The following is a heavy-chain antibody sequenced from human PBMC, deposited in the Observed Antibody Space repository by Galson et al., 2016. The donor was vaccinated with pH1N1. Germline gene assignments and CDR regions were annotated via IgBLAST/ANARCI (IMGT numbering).Heavy chain of an antibody. CDR3: ARDRSPARLYY. V-gene: IGHV4-61*09. D-gene: IGHD2-2*01. Sequence: LSLTCTVSGTSISSGSYYWSWIRQPAGKGLEWIGHIHTSGSTSYNPSPKSRVTISVDTSKNQFSLKVSSVTAADTAVYYCARDRSPARLYYWGQGTLVTVSS. CDR2: IHTSGST. J-gene: IGHJ4*02. CDR1: GTSISSGSYY.